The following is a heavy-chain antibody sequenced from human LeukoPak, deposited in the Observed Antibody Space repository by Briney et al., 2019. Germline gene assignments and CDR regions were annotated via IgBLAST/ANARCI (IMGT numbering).Heavy chain of an antibody. J-gene: IGHJ4*02. D-gene: IGHD2-2*01. V-gene: IGHV5-51*01. Sequence: GESLKISCKGSGYSFTSYWIGWVRQRPGKGLEWMGIIYPGDSDTRYSPSFQGQVTMSADKSISTVYLQWSSLKASDTAMYYCARQYCSTTNCPFDYWGQGTLVTVSS. CDR3: ARQYCSTTNCPFDY. CDR2: IYPGDSDT. CDR1: GYSFTSYW.